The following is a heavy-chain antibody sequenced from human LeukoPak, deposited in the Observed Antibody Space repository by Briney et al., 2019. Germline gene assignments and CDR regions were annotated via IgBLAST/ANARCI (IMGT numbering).Heavy chain of an antibody. D-gene: IGHD1-1*01. CDR3: ASEVQLERRGFDY. Sequence: ASVKVSCKASGYSFITYDVNWVRQATGQGPEWMGYMNPNTGITGYAQKFQGRVTMTRNTSISTAYMELSSLRSEDTAVYYCASEVQLERRGFDYWGQGTLVTVSS. V-gene: IGHV1-8*01. CDR2: MNPNTGIT. CDR1: GYSFITYD. J-gene: IGHJ4*02.